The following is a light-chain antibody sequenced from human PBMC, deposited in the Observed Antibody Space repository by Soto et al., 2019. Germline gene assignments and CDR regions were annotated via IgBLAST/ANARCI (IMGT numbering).Light chain of an antibody. CDR1: TSNLGAGYD. CDR3: QAYDYSLTASV. V-gene: IGLV1-40*01. J-gene: IGLJ3*02. CDR2: GNR. Sequence: QSVLTQPPSVSGAPGQRVTLSCTGNTSNLGAGYDVHWYQQLPDAAPKLVIFGNRNRPSGVPQRFSGSKSGTSASLAITGLQAEDEADYYCQAYDYSLTASVFGGGTKLTVL.